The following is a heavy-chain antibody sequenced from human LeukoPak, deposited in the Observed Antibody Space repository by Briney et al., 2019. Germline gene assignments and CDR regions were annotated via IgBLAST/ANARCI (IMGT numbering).Heavy chain of an antibody. CDR3: ARYDYVWGGPYYFDY. D-gene: IGHD3-16*01. CDR1: GFTFSIYS. Sequence: GGSLRLSCAASGFTFSIYSLSWVRQAPGKGLEWVSSISGSSTFISYGDSVKGRFTISRDNANNSLFLQMDSLRADDTAVYYCARYDYVWGGPYYFDYWGQGTLVTVSS. CDR2: ISGSSTFI. V-gene: IGHV3-21*01. J-gene: IGHJ4*02.